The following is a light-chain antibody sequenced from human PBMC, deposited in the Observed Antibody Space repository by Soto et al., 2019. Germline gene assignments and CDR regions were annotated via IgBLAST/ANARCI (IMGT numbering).Light chain of an antibody. J-gene: IGKJ1*01. Sequence: DIQMTQSTSSLSASVGDRVTISCRASQTISTSLNWYQQKPGTAPRLLIYRASSVKSGVPPRFSGSGSGRDFTLTISSLRPEDIATYFCQQSYNSPPWTFRQATKVHI. CDR3: QQSYNSPPWT. CDR2: RAS. CDR1: QTISTS. V-gene: IGKV1-39*01.